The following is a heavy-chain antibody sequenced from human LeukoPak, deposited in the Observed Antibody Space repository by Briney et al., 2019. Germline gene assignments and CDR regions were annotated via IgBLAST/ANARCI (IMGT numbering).Heavy chain of an antibody. CDR2: IYTSGST. CDR1: GGSISSYY. Sequence: PSETLSLTCTVSGGSISSYYWSWIRQPAGKGLEWIGRIYTSGSTNYNPSLKSRVTMSVDTSKNQFSLKLSSVTAADTAVYYCARSPLLREVEPHYGMDVWGQGTTVTVSS. V-gene: IGHV4-4*07. D-gene: IGHD3-16*01. CDR3: ARSPLLREVEPHYGMDV. J-gene: IGHJ6*02.